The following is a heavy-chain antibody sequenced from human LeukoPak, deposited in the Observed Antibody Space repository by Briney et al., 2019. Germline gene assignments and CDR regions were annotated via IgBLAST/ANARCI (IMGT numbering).Heavy chain of an antibody. CDR1: GGTFSSYA. CDR2: IIPIFGTA. Sequence: SVKFSCKASGGTFSSYAISWVRQAPGQGLEWMGGIIPIFGTANYAQKFQGRVTITADESTSTAYMELSSLRSEDTAVYYCARVPSGLRPYYFDYWGQGTLVTVSS. J-gene: IGHJ4*02. CDR3: ARVPSGLRPYYFDY. V-gene: IGHV1-69*13. D-gene: IGHD4-17*01.